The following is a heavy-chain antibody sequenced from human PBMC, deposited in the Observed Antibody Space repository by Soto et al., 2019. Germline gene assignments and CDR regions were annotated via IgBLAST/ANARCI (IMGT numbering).Heavy chain of an antibody. CDR2: VYYSGNT. D-gene: IGHD6-13*01. Sequence: ASETLSLPCTVSGGPIRPYYWSWIRQPPGKGLEWIGYVYYSGNTNYNPSLESRVTISVDTSRNRFSLNLTSATAADTAVYYCAQKGAAASYAHYYMDVWGRGTAVTVSS. CDR3: AQKGAAASYAHYYMDV. CDR1: GGPIRPYY. J-gene: IGHJ6*03. V-gene: IGHV4-59*01.